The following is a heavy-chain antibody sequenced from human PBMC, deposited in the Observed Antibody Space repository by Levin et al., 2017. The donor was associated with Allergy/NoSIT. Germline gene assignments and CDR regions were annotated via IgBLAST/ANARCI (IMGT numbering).Heavy chain of an antibody. J-gene: IGHJ6*02. CDR1: GFTFSSYS. Sequence: GESLKISCAASGFTFSSYSMNWVRQAPGKGLEWVSYISSSSSTIYYADSVKGRFTISRDNAKNSLYLQMNSLRDEDTAVYYCARDGVGATSDYGMDVWGQGTTVTVSS. CDR2: ISSSSSTI. CDR3: ARDGVGATSDYGMDV. D-gene: IGHD1-26*01. V-gene: IGHV3-48*02.